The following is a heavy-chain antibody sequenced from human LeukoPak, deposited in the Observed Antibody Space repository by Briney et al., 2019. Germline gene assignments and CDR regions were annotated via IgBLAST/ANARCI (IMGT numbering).Heavy chain of an antibody. Sequence: GGSLRLSSAASGFTFDDYGMSWVRQAPGKGLEWVSGINWNGGSTVYADSVKGRFTISRGNAKDSVYLQMKRLRAEDTAVYYCARDWGGNGYYFDYWGQGTLVTVS. CDR2: INWNGGST. CDR1: GFTFDDYG. V-gene: IGHV3-20*04. J-gene: IGHJ4*02. D-gene: IGHD3-16*01. CDR3: ARDWGGNGYYFDY.